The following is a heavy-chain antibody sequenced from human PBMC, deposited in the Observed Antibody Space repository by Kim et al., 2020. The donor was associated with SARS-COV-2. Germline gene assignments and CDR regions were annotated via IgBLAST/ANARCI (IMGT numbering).Heavy chain of an antibody. CDR1: GFTFSLDV. J-gene: IGHJ4*02. CDR2: ISKDGSHF. D-gene: IGHD2-21*02. CDR3: AKGPTAAEIDY. Sequence: GGSLRLSCAASGFTFSLDVLHWVRQAPGKGLEWVADISKDGSHFYYADSVKGRFTISRDNSKNTLYLQMSSLRVEDTAMYYCAKGPTAAEIDYWGQGTLV. V-gene: IGHV3-30*04.